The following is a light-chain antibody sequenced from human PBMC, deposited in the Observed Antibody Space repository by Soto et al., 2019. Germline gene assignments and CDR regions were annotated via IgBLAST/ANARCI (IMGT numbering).Light chain of an antibody. CDR2: EVS. J-gene: IGLJ2*01. CDR1: SSDVGGYDS. Sequence: QSALTQPASVSGSPGQSITISCTGTSSDVGGYDSVSWYQQHPGRAPKLMIYEVSNWPSGVSSRFSGSKSGNTASLTISGLQAEDEADYYCSSYTSSSTVGVFGGGTKLTVL. V-gene: IGLV2-14*01. CDR3: SSYTSSSTVGV.